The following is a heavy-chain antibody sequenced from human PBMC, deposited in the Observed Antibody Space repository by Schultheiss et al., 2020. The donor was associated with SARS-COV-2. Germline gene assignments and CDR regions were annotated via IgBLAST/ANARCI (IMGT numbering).Heavy chain of an antibody. CDR1: GYTFTGYY. CDR3: ARDRADFWSNWFDP. D-gene: IGHD3-3*01. J-gene: IGHJ5*02. CDR2: ISAYNGNT. V-gene: IGHV1-18*04. Sequence: ASLKVSCKASGYTFTGYYMHWVRQAPGQGLEWMGWISAYNGNTNYAQKLQGRVTMTTDTSTSTAYMELRSLRSDDTAVYYCARDRADFWSNWFDPWGQGTLVTVSS.